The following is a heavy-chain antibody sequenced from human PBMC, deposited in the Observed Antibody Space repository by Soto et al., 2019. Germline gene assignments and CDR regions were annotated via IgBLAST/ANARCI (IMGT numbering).Heavy chain of an antibody. CDR1: GFTFSSYG. Sequence: GGSLRLSCAASGFTFSSYGMHWVRQAPGKGLEWVAVIWYDGSEKYYADSVKGRFTISRDNSQNTLYLQMDSLRAEDTGVYYCARVYGSSWFQNDCWGQGTLVTVSS. V-gene: IGHV3-33*01. CDR2: IWYDGSEK. D-gene: IGHD6-13*01. J-gene: IGHJ4*01. CDR3: ARVYGSSWFQNDC.